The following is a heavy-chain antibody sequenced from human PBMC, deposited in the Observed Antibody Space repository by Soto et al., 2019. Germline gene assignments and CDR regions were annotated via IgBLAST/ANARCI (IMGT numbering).Heavy chain of an antibody. V-gene: IGHV3-15*01. J-gene: IGHJ4*02. CDR1: GFTFSNAW. CDR3: TPYLPRPFDY. Sequence: EVQLVESGGGLVKPGGSLRLSCAASGFTFSNAWMSWVRQVPGKGLEWVGRIRTKTEGGTIDYAAPVKGRFTVSRDDSKNTLYLQMNSLKTEDTAVYHCTPYLPRPFDYWGQGTLVTVSS. CDR2: IRTKTEGGTI.